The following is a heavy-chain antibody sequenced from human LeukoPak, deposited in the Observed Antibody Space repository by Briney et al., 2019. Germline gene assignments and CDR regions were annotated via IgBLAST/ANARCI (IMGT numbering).Heavy chain of an antibody. CDR1: GGTFSSYA. V-gene: IGHV1-69*01. CDR3: ARDPYYGDYMGVFDY. D-gene: IGHD4-17*01. J-gene: IGHJ4*02. CDR2: IIPIFGTA. Sequence: SVKVSCKASGGTFSSYAISWVRQAPGQGLEWMGGIIPIFGTANYAQKFQGRVTITADESTSTAYMELSSLRSEDTAVYYCARDPYYGDYMGVFDYWSQGTLVTVSS.